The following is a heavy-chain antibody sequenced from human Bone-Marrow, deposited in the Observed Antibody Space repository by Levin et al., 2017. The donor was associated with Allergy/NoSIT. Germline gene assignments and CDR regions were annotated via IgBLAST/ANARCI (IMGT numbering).Heavy chain of an antibody. D-gene: IGHD5-24*01. CDR2: IKEDGSEK. CDR1: GFTFSNSW. V-gene: IGHV3-7*01. CDR3: ARDQFRRATIGARWFDP. Sequence: GESPKISCAASGFTFSNSWMSWVRQAPGKGLEWVANIKEDGSEKYYVDSVKGRFTISRDNAKNSLYVQMNSLRAEDTAVYYCARDQFRRATIGARWFDPWGQGTLVTVSS. J-gene: IGHJ5*02.